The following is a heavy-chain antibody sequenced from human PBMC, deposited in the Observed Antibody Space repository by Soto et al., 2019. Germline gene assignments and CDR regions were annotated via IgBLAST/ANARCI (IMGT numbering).Heavy chain of an antibody. D-gene: IGHD3-22*01. CDR1: GGTFSSYA. CDR3: ARGRKVTAYYYDSTGPPDAFDT. V-gene: IGHV1-69*13. J-gene: IGHJ3*02. CDR2: IIPIFGTA. Sequence: SVKVSCKASGGTFSSYAISWVRQAPGQGLEWMGGIIPIFGTANYAQKFQGRVTITADESTSTAYMELSSLRSEDTAVYYCARGRKVTAYYYDSTGPPDAFDTRGHGTTVTVS.